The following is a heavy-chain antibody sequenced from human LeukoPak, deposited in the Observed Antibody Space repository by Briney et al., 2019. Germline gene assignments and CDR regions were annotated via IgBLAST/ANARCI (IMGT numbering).Heavy chain of an antibody. Sequence: GGSLRLSCAASRFTFSTYSMNWVRQAPGKGLEWVSSITSSSIYIYYADSVKGRFTISRDNAKNSLYLQMNRLRADDTAVYYCARDRSQEFDPWGQGTLVTVSS. V-gene: IGHV3-21*01. CDR1: RFTFSTYS. CDR2: ITSSSIYI. D-gene: IGHD3-10*01. J-gene: IGHJ5*02. CDR3: ARDRSQEFDP.